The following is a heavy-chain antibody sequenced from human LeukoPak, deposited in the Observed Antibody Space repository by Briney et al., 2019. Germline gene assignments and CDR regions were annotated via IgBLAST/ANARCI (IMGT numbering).Heavy chain of an antibody. Sequence: GGSLRLSCAASGFTFSSHWMSWVRQAPGKGLEWVADIKQDGSEKDYVDSVKGRFTISRDNAKNSLYLQMNSLRAEDTAVYYCAKASSSYYYDTSIGGAFDIWGQGTMVTVSS. CDR3: AKASSSYYYDTSIGGAFDI. CDR1: GFTFSSHW. CDR2: IKQDGSEK. V-gene: IGHV3-7*01. D-gene: IGHD3-22*01. J-gene: IGHJ3*02.